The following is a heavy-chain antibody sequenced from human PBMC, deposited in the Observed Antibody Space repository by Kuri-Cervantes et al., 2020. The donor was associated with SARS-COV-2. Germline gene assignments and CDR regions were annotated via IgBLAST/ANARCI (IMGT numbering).Heavy chain of an antibody. CDR2: INSDGSST. V-gene: IGHV3-74*01. D-gene: IGHD2-2*01. Sequence: GGSLRLSCAASGFTFSSYWMRWVRQAPGKGLVWVSRINSDGSSTSYADSVKGRSTISRDNAKNTLYLQMNSLRAEDTAVYYCARICSSTSCLGNYFDYWGQGTLVTVSS. CDR1: GFTFSSYW. J-gene: IGHJ4*02. CDR3: ARICSSTSCLGNYFDY.